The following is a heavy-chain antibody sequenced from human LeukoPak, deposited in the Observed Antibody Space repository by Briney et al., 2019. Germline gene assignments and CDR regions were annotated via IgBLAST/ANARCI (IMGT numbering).Heavy chain of an antibody. CDR3: ARTYCSGGSCYSDY. CDR1: GGSISSSSHY. Sequence: SETLSLTCTVSGGSISSSSHYWGWIRQPPGKGLEWIGSIYYSGSTYYNPSLKSRVTISVDTSKNQFSLKLSSVTAADTAVYYCARTYCSGGSCYSDYWGQGTLVTVSS. J-gene: IGHJ4*02. CDR2: IYYSGST. D-gene: IGHD2-15*01. V-gene: IGHV4-39*01.